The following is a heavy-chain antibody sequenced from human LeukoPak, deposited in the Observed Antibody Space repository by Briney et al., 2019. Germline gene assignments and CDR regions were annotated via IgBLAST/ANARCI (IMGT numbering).Heavy chain of an antibody. V-gene: IGHV1-2*02. Sequence: GASVKVSCKASGYTFTGYYMHWVRQAPGQGLEWMGWINPNSGGTNYAQKFQGRVTMTRDTSISTAYMELSRLRSDDTAVYYCARDLARSRRSPITMIVVANTARGWFDPWGQGTLVTVSS. D-gene: IGHD3-22*01. CDR2: INPNSGGT. CDR3: ARDLARSRRSPITMIVVANTARGWFDP. J-gene: IGHJ5*02. CDR1: GYTFTGYY.